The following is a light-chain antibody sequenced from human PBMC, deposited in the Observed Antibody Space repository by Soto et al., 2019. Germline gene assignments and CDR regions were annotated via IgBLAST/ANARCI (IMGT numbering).Light chain of an antibody. CDR2: GAS. CDR3: QQYNKFPSLT. V-gene: IGKV3-15*01. J-gene: IGKJ4*01. CDR1: QSVSSN. Sequence: EIVMTQSPATLSVSPGERATLSCRASQSVSSNLAWYQQKPGQAPRLLIYGASTRATGIPARFSGSGSGTEFTLTIGSLQSEDFAVYYCQQYNKFPSLTFGGGTKGEIK.